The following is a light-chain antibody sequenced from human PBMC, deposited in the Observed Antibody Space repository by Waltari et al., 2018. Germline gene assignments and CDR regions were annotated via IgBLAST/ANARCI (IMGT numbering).Light chain of an antibody. CDR3: QAWDSRGV. Sequence: SSELTQPPSVAVSPGQRANITCSGDKLVARYVSWYQQKPGQSPILIIYQDTKRPSGIPERFSGSNSGNTATLTIGGTQTMDEADYYCQAWDSRGVFGGGTKLTVL. J-gene: IGLJ3*02. V-gene: IGLV3-1*01. CDR1: KLVARY. CDR2: QDT.